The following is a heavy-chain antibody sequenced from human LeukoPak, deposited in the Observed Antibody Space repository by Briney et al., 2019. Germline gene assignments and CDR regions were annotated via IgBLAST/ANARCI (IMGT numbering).Heavy chain of an antibody. CDR2: INANSGDT. D-gene: IGHD3-10*01. V-gene: IGHV1-2*02. Sequence: VASVKVSCKTSAYSFTGYFFHWIRQAPGQGLEWTGWINANSGDTNYAQQFQGRLTMTRDRSISTVYMELSRLRTDDTAVYYCARDFSWGVDSWGQGTLVTVSS. CDR1: AYSFTGYF. J-gene: IGHJ4*02. CDR3: ARDFSWGVDS.